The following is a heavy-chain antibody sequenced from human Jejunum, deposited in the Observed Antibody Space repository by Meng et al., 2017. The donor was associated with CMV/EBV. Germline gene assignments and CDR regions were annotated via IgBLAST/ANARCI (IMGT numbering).Heavy chain of an antibody. CDR3: ARGAKGYGSGPLDY. J-gene: IGHJ4*02. D-gene: IGHD3-10*01. CDR1: GYSFLDYY. V-gene: IGHV1-2*02. CDR2: INSVSGDT. Sequence: SGYSFLDYYMHWVLQAPGQGLEWMGWINSVSGDTRSAQKFEGRVTMSRDTSISTSYMEVNSLKSDDTAIYYCARGAKGYGSGPLDYWGQGTPVTVSS.